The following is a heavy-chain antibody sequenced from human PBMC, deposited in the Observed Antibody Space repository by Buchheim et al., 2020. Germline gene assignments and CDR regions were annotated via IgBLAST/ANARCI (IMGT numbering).Heavy chain of an antibody. Sequence: VQMMQSGGGLVQPGGSLRLSCAASGFSASSLYVGWLRQAPGKGPEWVSLISSGGDTYSADSVKGRFAISRDDSAKTVLLQMSSLTPEDTAIYYCVTSVVRAMRGEYWGQGTL. CDR3: VTSVVRAMRGEY. CDR2: ISSGGDT. CDR1: GFSASSLY. D-gene: IGHD1-26*01. J-gene: IGHJ4*02. V-gene: IGHV3-66*02.